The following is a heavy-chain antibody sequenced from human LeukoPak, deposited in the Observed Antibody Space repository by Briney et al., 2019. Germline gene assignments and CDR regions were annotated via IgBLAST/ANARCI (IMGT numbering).Heavy chain of an antibody. Sequence: GGSLRLSCAASGFSFRSYAMNWVRQSPGKGLEWVSSIWYGDGTAFYAGSVKGRFTVSRDNSRSTLYLQMVSLRAEDTAVYYCAKDRGYTGYDSGGIDFWGQGTLVTVSS. V-gene: IGHV3-23*01. J-gene: IGHJ4*02. D-gene: IGHD5-12*01. CDR3: AKDRGYTGYDSGGIDF. CDR2: IWYGDGTA. CDR1: GFSFRSYA.